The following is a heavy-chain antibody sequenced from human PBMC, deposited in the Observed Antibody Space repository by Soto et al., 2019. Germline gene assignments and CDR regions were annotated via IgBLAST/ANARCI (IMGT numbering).Heavy chain of an antibody. D-gene: IGHD2-21*02. V-gene: IGHV3-9*01. CDR2: ISWTGGPI. Sequence: EVQLVASGGGLVQPGRSLRLSCAASGFNFNDYGMHWVRQVPGKGLEWVSGISWTGGPIGYSDSVKGRFTISRDNAKTSLYLKINSLIAEDTALYYGTREIRRNGDYGPHYFDYWGQGTLVTVSS. CDR3: TREIRRNGDYGPHYFDY. CDR1: GFNFNDYG. J-gene: IGHJ4*02.